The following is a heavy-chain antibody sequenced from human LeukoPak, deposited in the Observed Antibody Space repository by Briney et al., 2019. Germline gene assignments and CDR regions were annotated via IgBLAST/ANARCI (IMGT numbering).Heavy chain of an antibody. CDR3: AKDNRRHYTSGPNPDSLH. V-gene: IGHV3-9*01. D-gene: IGHD6-19*01. CDR1: GFIFNNYA. CDR2: ISWNSGTI. J-gene: IGHJ4*02. Sequence: GGSLRLSCAGSGFIFNNYAMHWVRQPPGKGLEWVSGISWNSGTIDYADSVKGRFTISRDNAKNSLYLQMDSLRVEDTAFYYCAKDNRRHYTSGPNPDSLHWGQGALVTVSS.